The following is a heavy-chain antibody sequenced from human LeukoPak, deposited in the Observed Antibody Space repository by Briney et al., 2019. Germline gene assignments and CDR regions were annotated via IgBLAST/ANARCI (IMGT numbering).Heavy chain of an antibody. D-gene: IGHD6-13*01. CDR3: ARDGTAAAGDYYFDY. CDR1: GFTFSSYA. V-gene: IGHV3-30*01. CDR2: ISYDGSNK. Sequence: GRSLRLSCAASGFTFSSYAMHWVRQAPGKGLEWVAVISYDGSNKYYADSVKGRFTISRDNSKNTLYLQMNSLRAEDTAVYYCARDGTAAAGDYYFDYWGQGTLVTVSS. J-gene: IGHJ4*02.